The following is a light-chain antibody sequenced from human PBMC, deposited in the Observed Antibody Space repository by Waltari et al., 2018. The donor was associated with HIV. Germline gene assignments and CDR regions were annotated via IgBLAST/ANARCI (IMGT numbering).Light chain of an antibody. CDR2: DAS. J-gene: IGKJ3*01. V-gene: IGKV1-33*01. CDR3: QQYHSQFT. CDR1: QDIGYY. Sequence: DIQMSQSPSSLSASVRDRVTITCQATQDIGYYLHWYQQKPGEAPRLLIYDASRLRPGVPSRFSGGGSGTDFTLTISSLQPEDIATYYCQQYHSQFTFGPGTKVHIK.